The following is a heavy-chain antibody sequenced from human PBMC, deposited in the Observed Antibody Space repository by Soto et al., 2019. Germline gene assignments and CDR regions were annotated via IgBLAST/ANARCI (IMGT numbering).Heavy chain of an antibody. J-gene: IGHJ4*02. CDR1: GFSFTTYG. CDR2: IWYDGTNK. D-gene: IGHD2-21*01. CDR3: AKDRGGGAVVPDY. Sequence: QVQLVESGGGVVQPGRSLRLSCAASGFSFTTYGMHWVRQAPGEGLEWVAVIWYDGTNKYYADSVKGRFTISRDTSKNPLDLQMNSLGAEDRGVYYCAKDRGGGAVVPDYWGQGTLVTVSS. V-gene: IGHV3-33*06.